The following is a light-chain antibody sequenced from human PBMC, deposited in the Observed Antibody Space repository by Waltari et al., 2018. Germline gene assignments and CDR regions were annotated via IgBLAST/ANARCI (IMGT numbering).Light chain of an antibody. CDR1: QCISSY. CDR3: QQVNSYPLT. Sequence: DIQLTQSPSFLSASAGDRVTITCRASQCISSYLVWYQQKPGEAPKLLIHAASSLQSGVPSRFSGSGSGTEFTLTISSLQPEDFATYYCQQVNSYPLTFGGGTKVEIK. CDR2: AAS. J-gene: IGKJ4*01. V-gene: IGKV1-9*01.